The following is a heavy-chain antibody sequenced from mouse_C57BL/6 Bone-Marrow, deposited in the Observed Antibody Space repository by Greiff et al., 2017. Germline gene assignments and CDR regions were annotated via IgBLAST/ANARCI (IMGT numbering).Heavy chain of an antibody. V-gene: IGHV1-54*01. D-gene: IGHD2-1*01. CDR3: ARSLYYYYAMDY. CDR1: GYAFTNYL. Sequence: VQLKESGAELVRPGTSVKVSCKASGYAFTNYLIEWVKQRPGQGLEWIGVINPGSGGTNYNEKFKGKATLTADKSSSTAYMQLSSLTSEDSAVYFCARSLYYYYAMDYWGQGTSVTVSS. J-gene: IGHJ4*01. CDR2: INPGSGGT.